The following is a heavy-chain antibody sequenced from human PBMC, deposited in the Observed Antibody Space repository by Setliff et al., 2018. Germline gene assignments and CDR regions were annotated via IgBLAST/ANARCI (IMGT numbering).Heavy chain of an antibody. D-gene: IGHD6-6*01. CDR2: INHRGST. CDR1: GESIRSNNW. Sequence: PSETLSLTCTVSGESIRSNNWWNWVRQPPGKGLEWIGEINHRGSTNYNPSLKSRVTISIDTSKDQFSLKLISMTAADTAVYYCARGRNIAARLLDSWGQGTLVTVSS. J-gene: IGHJ4*02. V-gene: IGHV4-4*02. CDR3: ARGRNIAARLLDS.